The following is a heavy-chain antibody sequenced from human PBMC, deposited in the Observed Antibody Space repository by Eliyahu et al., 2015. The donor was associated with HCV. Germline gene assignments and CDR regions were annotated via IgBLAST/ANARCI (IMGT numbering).Heavy chain of an antibody. Sequence: QVQLVQSGAEVKRPGASVKVSCKXXGYTLTXYYMHWVRHAPGXGLXXMGWFNPNSGXTNYAQRFQGRVTLTRDMSISTAYMELNRLTFDDTAVYYCARDPKNWPDYWGQGTLVTVSS. CDR2: FNPNSGXT. J-gene: IGHJ4*02. D-gene: IGHD1-1*01. V-gene: IGHV1-2*02. CDR1: GYTLTXYY. CDR3: ARDPKNWPDY.